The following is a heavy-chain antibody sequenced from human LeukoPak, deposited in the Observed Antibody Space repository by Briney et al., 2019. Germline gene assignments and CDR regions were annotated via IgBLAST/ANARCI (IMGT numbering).Heavy chain of an antibody. V-gene: IGHV3-66*04. CDR1: GFTVSSNY. CDR3: ARQYSGYVFDY. CDR2: IYSGGST. J-gene: IGHJ4*02. Sequence: GALRLSCAASGFTVSSNYMSWVRQAPGKGLEWVSVIYSGGSTYYADSVKGRFTISRDNSKNTLYLQMNSLRAEDTAVYYCARQYSGYVFDYWGQGTLVTVSS. D-gene: IGHD5-12*01.